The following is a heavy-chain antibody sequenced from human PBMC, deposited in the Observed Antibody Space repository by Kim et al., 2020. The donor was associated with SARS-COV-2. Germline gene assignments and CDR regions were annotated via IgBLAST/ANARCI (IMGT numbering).Heavy chain of an antibody. CDR3: ARGITIFGVVTEFDY. CDR1: GFTFSSYG. V-gene: IGHV3-33*01. J-gene: IGHJ4*02. CDR2: IWYDGSNK. Sequence: GGSLRLSCAASGFTFSSYGMHWVRQAPGKGLEWVAVIWYDGSNKYYADSVKGRFTISRDNSKNTLYLQMNSLRAEDTAVYYCARGITIFGVVTEFDYWGQGTLVTVSS. D-gene: IGHD3-3*01.